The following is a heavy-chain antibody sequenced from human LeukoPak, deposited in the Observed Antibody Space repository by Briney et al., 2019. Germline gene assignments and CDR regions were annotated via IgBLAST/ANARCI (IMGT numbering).Heavy chain of an antibody. CDR1: GASISSSSYY. V-gene: IGHV4-39*01. CDR2: VHHSGNN. CDR3: AKSRWIAAGPFDY. D-gene: IGHD6-25*01. Sequence: SETLSLTCSVSGASISSSSYYWGWIRQPPGKGLEWIGSVHHSGNNHYNPSLKSRVTVSVDTSKNQFSLKVKSVSAADTAIFYCAKSRWIAAGPFDYWGQGSLVTVSS. J-gene: IGHJ4*02.